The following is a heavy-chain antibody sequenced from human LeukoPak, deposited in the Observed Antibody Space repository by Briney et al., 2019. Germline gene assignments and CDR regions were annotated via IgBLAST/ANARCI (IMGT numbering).Heavy chain of an antibody. CDR2: INSDGSIT. CDR3: ASRDYTSSKY. J-gene: IGHJ4*02. D-gene: IGHD2-2*02. V-gene: IGHV3-74*01. Sequence: GGSLRLSCAASGFAFSRYWMHWVRQAPGKGLVWVSDINSDGSITRYADSVKGRFTISRDNARNTLYLQMNSPRAEDTAVYYCASRDYTSSKYWGQGTLVTVSS. CDR1: GFAFSRYW.